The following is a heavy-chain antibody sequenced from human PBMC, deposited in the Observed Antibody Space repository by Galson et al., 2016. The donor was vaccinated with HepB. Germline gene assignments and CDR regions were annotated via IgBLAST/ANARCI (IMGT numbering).Heavy chain of an antibody. V-gene: IGHV1-46*01. CDR1: GYTFTNYY. Sequence: SVKVSCKASGYTFTNYYMHWVRPAPGQGLDWMGIINPSGDSARYAKKFQGRVTMTRDTSKSTVYMELSSLRSEDTAVYFCARDRLGPYVMGVWGQGTTVTVSS. CDR2: INPSGDSA. J-gene: IGHJ6*02. D-gene: IGHD7-27*01. CDR3: ARDRLGPYVMGV.